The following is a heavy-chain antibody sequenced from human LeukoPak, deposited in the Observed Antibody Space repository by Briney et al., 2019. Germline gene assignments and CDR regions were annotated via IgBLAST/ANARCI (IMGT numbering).Heavy chain of an antibody. D-gene: IGHD3-22*01. CDR1: GFTVSSNY. V-gene: IGHV3-53*01. CDR2: IYSGGST. CDR3: ARYSIRTYYYDSSGLDP. Sequence: GGSLRLSCAASGFTVSSNYMSWVRQAPGKGLEWVSVIYSGGSTYYADSVKGRFTISRDNSKNTLYLQMNSLRAEDTAVYYCARYSIRTYYYDSSGLDPWGQGTLVTVSS. J-gene: IGHJ5*02.